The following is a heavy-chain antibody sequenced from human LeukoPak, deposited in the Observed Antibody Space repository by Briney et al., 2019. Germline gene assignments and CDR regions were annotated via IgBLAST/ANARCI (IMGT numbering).Heavy chain of an antibody. CDR1: GGSFSSYY. CDR2: INRSGRT. CDR3: ACTAYYDTPRVNDY. V-gene: IGHV4-34*01. Sequence: SETLPLTCAVYGGSFSSYYWSWIRQPPGEGLQWIGEINRSGRTNYNPSLASRVTISADTSNNQFSLKLTSVTAADTAVYYCACTAYYDTPRVNDYWGQGTLVTVSS. D-gene: IGHD3-16*01. J-gene: IGHJ4*02.